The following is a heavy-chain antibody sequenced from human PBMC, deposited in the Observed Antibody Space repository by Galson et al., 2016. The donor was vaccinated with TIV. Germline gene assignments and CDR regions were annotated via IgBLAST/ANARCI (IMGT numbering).Heavy chain of an antibody. CDR2: ISGYDTNT. D-gene: IGHD6-13*01. CDR3: ARDAPYSSSWSIDY. CDR1: GYTFTNYG. V-gene: IGHV1-18*04. J-gene: IGHJ4*02. Sequence: VKVSCKASGYTFTNYGISWVRQAPGQGLEWMGWISGYDTNTEYVQKLQDRVTMTKDTSTSTAYMGLRSLRYDDTAVYYCARDAPYSSSWSIDYWGQGSLVTASS.